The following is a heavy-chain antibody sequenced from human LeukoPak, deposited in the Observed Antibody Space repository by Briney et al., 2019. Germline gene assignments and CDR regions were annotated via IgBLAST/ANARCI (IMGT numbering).Heavy chain of an antibody. V-gene: IGHV1-46*01. CDR1: GFTFSSYG. Sequence: GRSLRLSCAASGFTFSSYGMHWVRQAPGQGLEWMGIIDPSGDSTSYAQKFQGRVTLTRDTSTSTVYMELSSLRSEDTAVYYCARVSYDVLTGYYDGLDFWGQGTLVTVSS. CDR3: ARVSYDVLTGYYDGLDF. D-gene: IGHD3-9*01. J-gene: IGHJ4*02. CDR2: IDPSGDST.